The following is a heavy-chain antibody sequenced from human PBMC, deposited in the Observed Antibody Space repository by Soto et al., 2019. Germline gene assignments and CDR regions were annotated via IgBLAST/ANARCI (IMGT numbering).Heavy chain of an antibody. Sequence: EVQLLESGGGLVQPGGSLRLSCAASGFTFSSYAMSWVRQAPGKGLEWVSAISGSGGSTYYADSVKGRFTISRDNSNNTLYQQMNIMRSEDTAVYYCAKVETYYYDSSGYYYFDYWGQGTLVTVSS. CDR1: GFTFSSYA. CDR2: ISGSGGST. CDR3: AKVETYYYDSSGYYYFDY. D-gene: IGHD3-22*01. V-gene: IGHV3-23*01. J-gene: IGHJ4*02.